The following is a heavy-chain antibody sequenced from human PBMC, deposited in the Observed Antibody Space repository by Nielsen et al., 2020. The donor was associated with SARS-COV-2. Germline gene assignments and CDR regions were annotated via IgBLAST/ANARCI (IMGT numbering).Heavy chain of an antibody. CDR2: IIPILGIA. Sequence: SVKVSCKASGGTFSSYTISWVRQAPGQGLEWMGRIIPILGIANYAQKFQGRVTITADKSTSTAYMELSSLRSEDTAVYYCARGRWYYDSSGYYYAGNWFDPWGQGTLVTVSS. V-gene: IGHV1-69*02. CDR3: ARGRWYYDSSGYYYAGNWFDP. J-gene: IGHJ5*02. CDR1: GGTFSSYT. D-gene: IGHD3-22*01.